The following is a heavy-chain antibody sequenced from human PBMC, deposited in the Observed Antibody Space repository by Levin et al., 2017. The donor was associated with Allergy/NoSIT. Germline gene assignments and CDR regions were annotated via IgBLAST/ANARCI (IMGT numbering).Heavy chain of an antibody. CDR2: ISYDENNQ. J-gene: IGHJ2*01. V-gene: IGHV3-30*03. CDR1: GFIFSSYP. D-gene: IGHD3-22*01. Sequence: GGSLRLSCAASGFIFSSYPMHWVRQAPGKGLEWVAVISYDENNQYYEDSVKGRFTISRDNSKNTLYLQMNSLTTEDTAVYSCARDGGYYSHDWHFDLWGRGTLVIVSS. CDR3: ARDGGYYSHDWHFDL.